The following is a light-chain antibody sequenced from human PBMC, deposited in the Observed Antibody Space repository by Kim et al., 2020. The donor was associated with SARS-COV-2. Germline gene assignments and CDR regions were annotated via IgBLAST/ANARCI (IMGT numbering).Light chain of an antibody. CDR1: QSISSW. CDR3: QQYNSYPLT. CDR2: ESS. Sequence: DIQMTQSPSTLSASVGDRVTISCRASQSISSWLAWYQQKPGKAPNLLIYESSSLESGVPSRFSGSGSGTEFTLTISSPQPDDFATYHCQQYNSYPLTFGGGTKVDIK. J-gene: IGKJ4*01. V-gene: IGKV1-5*03.